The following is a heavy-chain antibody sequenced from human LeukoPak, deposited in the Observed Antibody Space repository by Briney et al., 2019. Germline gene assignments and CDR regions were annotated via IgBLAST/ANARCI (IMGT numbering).Heavy chain of an antibody. D-gene: IGHD3-22*01. Sequence: GGSLRLSCAASGFTFSSYAMHWVRQAPGKGLEWVAVISYDGSNKYYADSVKGRFTISRDNSKNTLYLQMNSLRAEDTAVYYCARAYDSSGYYEGYWGQGTLLTVSS. CDR2: ISYDGSNK. CDR3: ARAYDSSGYYEGY. CDR1: GFTFSSYA. V-gene: IGHV3-30-3*01. J-gene: IGHJ4*02.